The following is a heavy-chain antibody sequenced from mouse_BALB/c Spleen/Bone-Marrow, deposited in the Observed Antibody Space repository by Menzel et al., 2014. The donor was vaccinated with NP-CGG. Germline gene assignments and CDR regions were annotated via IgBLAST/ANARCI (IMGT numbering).Heavy chain of an antibody. CDR2: IHPSDGET. Sequence: QVHVKQSGAELVRPGASVKLSCKASGYSLTSYRMNWVKKSLGQALEWMGMIHPSDGETRLNQEFKDKATLTVDKSSRTAYMQLSSPTSEDSAVYYCARRERTGMNYWGQGTTLTVSS. J-gene: IGHJ2*01. CDR1: GYSLTSYR. D-gene: IGHD4-1*01. CDR3: ARRERTGMNY. V-gene: IGHV1-74*01.